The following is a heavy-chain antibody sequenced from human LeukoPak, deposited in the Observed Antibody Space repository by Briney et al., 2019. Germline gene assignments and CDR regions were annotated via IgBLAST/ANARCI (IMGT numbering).Heavy chain of an antibody. D-gene: IGHD2-15*01. CDR2: IIPIFGTA. Sequence: SVKVSCKASGYTFTSYGINWVRQAPGQGLEWMGGIIPIFGTANYAQKFQGRVTITADKSTSTAYMELSSLRSEDTAVYYCARGRSMFSVAATTFADWGQGTLVTVSS. CDR3: ARGRSMFSVAATTFAD. CDR1: GYTFTSYG. V-gene: IGHV1-69*06. J-gene: IGHJ4*02.